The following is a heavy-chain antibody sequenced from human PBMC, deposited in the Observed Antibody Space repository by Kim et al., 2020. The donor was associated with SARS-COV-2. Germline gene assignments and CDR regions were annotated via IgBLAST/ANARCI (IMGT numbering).Heavy chain of an antibody. Sequence: YYPPSLKARVTISVDTSKRHFPLTLRSVTAADTAVYYCARGVSGTMLEYWGRGVLVTVSS. J-gene: IGHJ4*02. D-gene: IGHD3-10*01. CDR3: ARGVSGTMLEY. V-gene: IGHV4-30-2*04.